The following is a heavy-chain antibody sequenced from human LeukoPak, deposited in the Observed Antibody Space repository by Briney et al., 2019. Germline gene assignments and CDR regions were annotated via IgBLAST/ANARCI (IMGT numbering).Heavy chain of an antibody. CDR2: IYYSGST. J-gene: IGHJ4*02. Sequence: SETLSLTCTVSGGSISSYYWSWIRQPPGKGLEWIGYIYYSGSTNYNPSLKSRVTISVDTSKNQFSLKLSSVTAADTAVYYCARDGSRSYSYYFDYWGQGTLVTVSS. D-gene: IGHD3-10*01. CDR1: GGSISSYY. V-gene: IGHV4-59*01. CDR3: ARDGSRSYSYYFDY.